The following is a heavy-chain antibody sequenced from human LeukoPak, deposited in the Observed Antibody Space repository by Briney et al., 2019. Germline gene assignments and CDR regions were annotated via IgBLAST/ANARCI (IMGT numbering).Heavy chain of an antibody. Sequence: GGSLRLSCAASGFTLSGYGMNWVRQAPGKGLEWVSYISSSTRIIYYADSVKGRFTISRDNSKNTLYLQMNSLRAEDTAVYYCAKDMVTTGMIDYWGQGTLVTVSS. CDR3: AKDMVTTGMIDY. D-gene: IGHD4-17*01. V-gene: IGHV3-48*01. CDR1: GFTLSGYG. CDR2: ISSSTRII. J-gene: IGHJ4*02.